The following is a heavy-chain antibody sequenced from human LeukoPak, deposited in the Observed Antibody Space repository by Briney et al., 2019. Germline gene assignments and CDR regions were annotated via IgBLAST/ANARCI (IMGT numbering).Heavy chain of an antibody. D-gene: IGHD3-22*01. J-gene: IGHJ3*02. CDR1: GYTFTSYA. CDR3: ASLNYYDSSGYFDAFDI. CDR2: INTNTGNP. V-gene: IGHV7-4-1*02. Sequence: ASVKVSCKASGYTFTSYAMNWVRQAPGQGLEWMGWINTNTGNPTYAQGFTGRFVFSLDTSVSTAYLQISSLKAEDTAVYYCASLNYYDSSGYFDAFDIWGQGTMVTVSS.